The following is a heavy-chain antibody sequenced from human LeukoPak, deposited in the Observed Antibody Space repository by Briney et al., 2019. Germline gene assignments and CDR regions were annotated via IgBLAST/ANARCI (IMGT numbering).Heavy chain of an antibody. D-gene: IGHD2-2*01. V-gene: IGHV4-34*01. J-gene: IGHJ5*02. CDR3: ARVYCSSTSCYSWFDP. CDR2: IKHSGST. Sequence: PSETLSLTCAVYGGSFSGYYWSWIRQPPGKGLEWIGEIKHSGSTNYNPSLKSRVTISVDTSKNQFSLKLSSVTAADTAVYYCARVYCSSTSCYSWFDPWGQGTLVTVSS. CDR1: GGSFSGYY.